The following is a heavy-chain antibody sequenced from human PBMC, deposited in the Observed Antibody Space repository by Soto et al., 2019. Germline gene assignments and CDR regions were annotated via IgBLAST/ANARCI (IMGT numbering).Heavy chain of an antibody. CDR2: IYHSGST. CDR3: ARQAAFYDSSGSGHFDY. J-gene: IGHJ4*02. Sequence: SETLSLTCAVYGGSFSGYYWSWIRQPPGKGLEWIGYIYHSGSTYYNPSLGSRVTISVDRSKNQFSLKLSSVTAADTAVYYCARQAAFYDSSGSGHFDYWGQGTLVTVSS. CDR1: GGSFSGYY. V-gene: IGHV4-34*01. D-gene: IGHD3-22*01.